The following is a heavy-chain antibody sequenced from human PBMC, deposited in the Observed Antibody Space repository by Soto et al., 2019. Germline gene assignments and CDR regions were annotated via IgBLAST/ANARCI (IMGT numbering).Heavy chain of an antibody. CDR1: GYTFSTYD. V-gene: IGHV1-8*01. CDR3: ASENWYVFDH. Sequence: ASVKVSCKTSGYTFSTYDINWVRQTPGQGLEWMGWINPNADKTGFAQKFQGRVTLTRDTSINTVFMELNNLRSEDTAVYYCASENWYVFDHWGQGTPVTVSS. D-gene: IGHD1-1*01. J-gene: IGHJ4*02. CDR2: INPNADKT.